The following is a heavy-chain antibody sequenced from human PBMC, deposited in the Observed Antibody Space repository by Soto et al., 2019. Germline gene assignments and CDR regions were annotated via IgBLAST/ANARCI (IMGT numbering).Heavy chain of an antibody. CDR2: IYYSGST. J-gene: IGHJ4*02. D-gene: IGHD6-6*01. CDR1: GGSISSYY. CDR3: ARDRYSSSTPGY. Sequence: PSETLSLTCTVSGGSISSYYWSWIRQPPGKGLEWIGYIYYSGSTNYNPSLKSRVTISVDTSKNQFSLKLSSVTAADTAVYYCARDRYSSSTPGYWGEGTLVTVSS. V-gene: IGHV4-59*01.